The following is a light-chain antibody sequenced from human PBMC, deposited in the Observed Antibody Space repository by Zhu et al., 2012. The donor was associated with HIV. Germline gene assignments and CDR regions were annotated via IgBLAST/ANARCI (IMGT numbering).Light chain of an antibody. V-gene: IGKV3-20*01. Sequence: EIVLTQSPGTLSLSPGERGTLSCRASQSVNRNYLAWYQQKPGQAPRLLIYGASSRATGIPDRFIGSGSGTDFTLTISRLEPEDFAVYSCQQYGSSSLTFGGGTKVEIK. CDR3: QQYGSSSLT. J-gene: IGKJ4*01. CDR1: QSVNRNY. CDR2: GAS.